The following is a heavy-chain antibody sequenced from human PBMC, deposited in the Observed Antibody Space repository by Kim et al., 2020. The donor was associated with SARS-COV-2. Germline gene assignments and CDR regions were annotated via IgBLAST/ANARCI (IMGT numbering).Heavy chain of an antibody. Sequence: SETLSLTCTVSGGSISSYYWSWIRQPPGKGLEWIGYIYYSGSTNYNPSLKSRVTISVDTSKNQFSLKLSSVTAADTAVYYCARGGGSGIVGATRFGYWGQGTLVTVSS. CDR1: GGSISSYY. V-gene: IGHV4-59*01. CDR2: IYYSGST. CDR3: ARGGGSGIVGATRFGY. J-gene: IGHJ4*02. D-gene: IGHD1-26*01.